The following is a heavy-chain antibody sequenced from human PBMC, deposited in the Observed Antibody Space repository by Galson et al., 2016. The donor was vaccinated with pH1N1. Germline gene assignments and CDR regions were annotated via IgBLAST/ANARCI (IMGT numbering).Heavy chain of an antibody. CDR2: IYWNDDE. V-gene: IGHV2-5*01. CDR1: GFSLSTNGVG. J-gene: IGHJ5*02. Sequence: PALVKPTQTLTLTCTFSGFSLSTNGVGVGWIRQPPGKALEWLALIYWNDDERYSPSLKSKLVITKDTSKNQVVLTMTNMDPVDTATYYCAHTLYGDYVDWFDPWGQGTLVTVSS. CDR3: AHTLYGDYVDWFDP. D-gene: IGHD4-17*01.